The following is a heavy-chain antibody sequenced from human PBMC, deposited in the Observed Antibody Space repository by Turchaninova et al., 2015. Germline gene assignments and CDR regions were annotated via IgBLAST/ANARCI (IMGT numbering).Heavy chain of an antibody. Sequence: QVQLQEQGPGLVKPSETLYLTCAVAGYSISSGYYWGWSRQPPGKGLGWIGSIYHRGSTYYIPSLKSRVTISVDTSKNQFSLKLSSVTAADTAVYYCARAIAARGAYNWFDPWGQGTLVTVSS. CDR1: GYSISSGYY. J-gene: IGHJ5*02. V-gene: IGHV4-38-2*01. CDR3: ARAIAARGAYNWFDP. D-gene: IGHD6-6*01. CDR2: IYHRGST.